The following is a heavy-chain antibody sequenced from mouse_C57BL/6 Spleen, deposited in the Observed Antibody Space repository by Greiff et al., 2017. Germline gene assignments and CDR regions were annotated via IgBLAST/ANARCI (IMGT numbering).Heavy chain of an antibody. CDR3: TRFLLD. V-gene: IGHV1-15*01. J-gene: IGHJ2*01. D-gene: IGHD2-1*01. CDR1: GYTFTDYE. CDR2: IDPETGGT. Sequence: VQLQQSGAELVRPGASVTLSCKASGYTFTDYEMHWVKQTPVHGLEWIGAIDPETGGTAYSQKFKGKAILTADKYSSTAYMELLSLTAEDSAVYYCTRFLLDWGQGTTLTVSS.